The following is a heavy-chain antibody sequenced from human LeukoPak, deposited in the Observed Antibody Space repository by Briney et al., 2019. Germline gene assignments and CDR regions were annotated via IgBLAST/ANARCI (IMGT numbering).Heavy chain of an antibody. CDR2: ISSSSSYI. Sequence: GGSLRLSCAASGFTFSSYSMNWVRQAPGKGLEWVSSISSSSSYIYYADSVKGRFTISRDNAKNSLYLQMNSLRAEDTAVYYCAREGLWVYGEADRDYWGQGTLVTVSS. CDR3: AREGLWVYGEADRDY. D-gene: IGHD4-17*01. CDR1: GFTFSSYS. J-gene: IGHJ4*02. V-gene: IGHV3-21*01.